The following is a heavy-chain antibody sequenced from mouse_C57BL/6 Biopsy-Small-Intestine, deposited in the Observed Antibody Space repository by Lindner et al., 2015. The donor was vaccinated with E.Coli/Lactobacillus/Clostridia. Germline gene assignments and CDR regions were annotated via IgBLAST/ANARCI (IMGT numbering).Heavy chain of an antibody. J-gene: IGHJ4*01. CDR3: TRWNGYYLDY. CDR2: IDPETGGT. D-gene: IGHD2-3*01. CDR1: GYTFTDYE. Sequence: VQLQESGAELVRPGASVTLSCKASGYTFTDYEMHWVKQTPVHGLEWIGAIDPETGGTAYNQKFKGKAILTADKSSSTAYMELRSLTSEDSAVYYCTRWNGYYLDYWGQGTSVTVSS. V-gene: IGHV1-15*01.